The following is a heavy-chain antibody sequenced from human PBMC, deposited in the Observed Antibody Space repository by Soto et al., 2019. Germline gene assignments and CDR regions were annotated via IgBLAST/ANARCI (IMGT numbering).Heavy chain of an antibody. CDR2: ISYDGSNK. Sequence: GXSLILSCAASGFTFSSYAMHCVRQAPFKGLEWVAVISYDGSNKYYADSVKGRFTISRDNSKNTLYLQMNSLRAEDTAVYYCAREVWSAAAGPYYFDYWGQGTLVTVSS. CDR3: AREVWSAAAGPYYFDY. V-gene: IGHV3-30-3*01. D-gene: IGHD6-13*01. J-gene: IGHJ4*02. CDR1: GFTFSSYA.